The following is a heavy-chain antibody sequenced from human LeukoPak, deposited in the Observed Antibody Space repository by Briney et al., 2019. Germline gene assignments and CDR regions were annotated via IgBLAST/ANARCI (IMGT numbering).Heavy chain of an antibody. J-gene: IGHJ4*02. CDR1: GGTFSSYP. Sequence: GASVKDSCKATGGTFSSYPISWVRQAPGQGLEWMGRIIPILGIANYAQKFQGRVTITADESTSTAYMELSSLRSEDTAVYYCARVYYDSSGYHYVWGQGTLVTVSS. D-gene: IGHD3-22*01. CDR2: IIPILGIA. CDR3: ARVYYDSSGYHYV. V-gene: IGHV1-69*04.